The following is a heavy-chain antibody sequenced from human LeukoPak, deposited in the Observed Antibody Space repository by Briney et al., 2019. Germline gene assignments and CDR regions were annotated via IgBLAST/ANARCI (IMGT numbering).Heavy chain of an antibody. D-gene: IGHD3-10*01. CDR2: MNPNSGNT. V-gene: IGHV1-8*01. CDR1: GYTFTSYD. Sequence: GASVKVSCKASGYTFTSYDINWVRQATGQGLEWMGWMNPNSGNTGYAQKFQGRVTMTRNTSISTAYMELSSLRSEDTAVYYCARGPGALWFGELLPLDYWGQGTLVTVSS. CDR3: ARGPGALWFGELLPLDY. J-gene: IGHJ4*02.